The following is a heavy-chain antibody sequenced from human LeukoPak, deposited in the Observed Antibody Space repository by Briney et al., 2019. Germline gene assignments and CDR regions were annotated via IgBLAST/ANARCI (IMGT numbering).Heavy chain of an antibody. Sequence: GGSLRLSCAASGFTFGDYYMSWIRQAPGKGLEWVSYISSSGSTIYYADSVKGQFTISRDNAKNSLYLQMNSLRAEDTAVYYCARDLSSGYNDRNYYYGMDVWGQGTTVTVSS. J-gene: IGHJ6*02. CDR2: ISSSGSTI. D-gene: IGHD3-22*01. CDR3: ARDLSSGYNDRNYYYGMDV. CDR1: GFTFGDYY. V-gene: IGHV3-11*01.